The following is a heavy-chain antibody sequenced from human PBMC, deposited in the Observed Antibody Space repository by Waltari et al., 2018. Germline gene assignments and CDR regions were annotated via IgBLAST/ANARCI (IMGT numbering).Heavy chain of an antibody. CDR2: INLCGET. V-gene: IGHV3-66*02. D-gene: IGHD3-10*01. CDR3: ARGRGFIIDT. CDR1: GFNVNNYY. Sequence: EVHLVESGGGLVQPGGSLRLSCAVSGFNVNNYYMHWVRQAPGKWLEWVSVINLCGETYYGDSVKGRFTISRDNSKNTLDLQVNSLRSDDTAVYFCARGRGFIIDTWGHGTLVTVSS. J-gene: IGHJ5*01.